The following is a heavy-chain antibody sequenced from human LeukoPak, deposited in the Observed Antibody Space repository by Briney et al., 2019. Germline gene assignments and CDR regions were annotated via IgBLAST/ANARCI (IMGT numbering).Heavy chain of an antibody. J-gene: IGHJ4*02. CDR1: GGTFSSYA. CDR3: ARTVFLVSHYFDY. Sequence: SVKVSCKASGGTFSSYAISWVRQAPGQGLEWMGGIIPIFGTANYAQKFQGRVTITADESTSTAYMELSSLRSEGTAVYYCARTVFLVSHYFDYWGQGTLVTDSS. D-gene: IGHD3-3*01. CDR2: IIPIFGTA. V-gene: IGHV1-69*01.